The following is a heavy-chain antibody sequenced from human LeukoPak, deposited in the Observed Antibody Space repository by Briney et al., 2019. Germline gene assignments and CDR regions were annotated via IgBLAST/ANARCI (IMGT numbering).Heavy chain of an antibody. CDR3: ARDGSYYYYMDV. J-gene: IGHJ6*03. V-gene: IGHV3-74*01. CDR2: INSDGSST. Sequence: GGSLRLSCAASGFTFSSYWMHWVRQAPGKGLVWVSRINSDGSSTSYADSVKGRFTVSRDNAKNTLYLQMNSLRAEDTAVYYCARDGSYYYYMDVWGKGTTVTVSS. CDR1: GFTFSSYW.